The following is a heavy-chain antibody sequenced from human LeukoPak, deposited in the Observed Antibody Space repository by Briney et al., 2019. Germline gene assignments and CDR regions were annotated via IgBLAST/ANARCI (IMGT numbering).Heavy chain of an antibody. CDR1: GFIFSSYE. V-gene: IGHV3-48*03. D-gene: IGHD1-1*01. CDR2: ISSSDSTI. J-gene: IGHJ6*04. CDR3: ARQLHPTGYYYYGMDL. Sequence: PGGSLRLSCAASGFIFSSYEMNWLRQAPGKGLEWVSHISSSDSTIYYAASVKGRFSISRDNAKNSLYLQMNSLRVEDTAVYYCARQLHPTGYYYYGMDLWGKGTAVTVSS.